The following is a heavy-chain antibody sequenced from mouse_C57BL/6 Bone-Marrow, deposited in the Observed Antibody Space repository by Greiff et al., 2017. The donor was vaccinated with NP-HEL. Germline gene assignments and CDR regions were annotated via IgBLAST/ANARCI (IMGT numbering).Heavy chain of an antibody. CDR1: GYTFTSYG. CDR2: IYPRSGNT. D-gene: IGHD2-4*01. J-gene: IGHJ3*01. Sequence: VQLQQSVAELARPGASVKLSCKASGYTFTSYGISWVKQRTGQGLEWIGEIYPRSGNTYYNEKFKGKATLTADKSSSTAYMELRSLTSEDSAVYFCARYDYDAWFAYWGQGTLVTVSA. V-gene: IGHV1-81*01. CDR3: ARYDYDAWFAY.